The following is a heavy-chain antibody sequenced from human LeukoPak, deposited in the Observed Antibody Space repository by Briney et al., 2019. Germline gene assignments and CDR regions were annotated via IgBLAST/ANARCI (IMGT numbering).Heavy chain of an antibody. D-gene: IGHD1-1*01. V-gene: IGHV1-69*06. Sequence: GASVKVSCKASGGTFSSYAISWVRQAPGQGLEWMGGIIPIFGTANYAQKFQGRVTITADKSTSTAYMELSSLRSEDTAVYYCARERWTTGTTWFDPWGQGTLVTVSS. CDR3: ARERWTTGTTWFDP. CDR1: GGTFSSYA. CDR2: IIPIFGTA. J-gene: IGHJ5*02.